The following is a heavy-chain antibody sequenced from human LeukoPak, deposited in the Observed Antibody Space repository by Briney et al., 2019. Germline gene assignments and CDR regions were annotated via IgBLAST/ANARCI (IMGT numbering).Heavy chain of an antibody. V-gene: IGHV4-34*01. CDR3: ARVYCSGGSCYQP. Sequence: SETLSLTCAVYGGSFSGYYWSWIRQPPGKGLEWIGEINHSGSTNYNPSLKSRVTISVDTSKNQFSLKLSSVTAADTAVYYCARVYCSGGSCYQPWGQGTLVTVSS. CDR2: INHSGST. CDR1: GGSFSGYY. J-gene: IGHJ4*02. D-gene: IGHD2-15*01.